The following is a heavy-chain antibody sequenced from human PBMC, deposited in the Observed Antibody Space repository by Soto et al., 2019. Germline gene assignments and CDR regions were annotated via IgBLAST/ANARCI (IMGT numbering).Heavy chain of an antibody. CDR2: MNPNSGNT. Sequence: QVQLVQSGAEVKKPGASVKVSCKASGYTFTSYDINWVRQATGQGLEWMGWMNPNSGNTGYAQKSQGRVTMTRNTSISTAYMELSSLRSEDTAVYYCARSVTTFGGYYYYYYYYMDVWGKGTTVTVSS. V-gene: IGHV1-8*01. CDR1: GYTFTSYD. J-gene: IGHJ6*03. D-gene: IGHD4-17*01. CDR3: ARSVTTFGGYYYYYYYYMDV.